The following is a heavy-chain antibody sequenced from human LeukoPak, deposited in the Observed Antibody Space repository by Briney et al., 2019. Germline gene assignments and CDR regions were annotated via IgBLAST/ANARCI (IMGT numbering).Heavy chain of an antibody. CDR3: ARSGYSYGTDAFDI. D-gene: IGHD5-18*01. V-gene: IGHV4-59*11. Sequence: SETLSLTCTVSGGSISSHYWSWIRQPPGKGLEWIGYIYYSGSTNYNPSLKSRVTISLDTSKTQFSLKLSSVTAADTAVYYCARSGYSYGTDAFDIWGQGTMVTVSS. CDR2: IYYSGST. J-gene: IGHJ3*02. CDR1: GGSISSHY.